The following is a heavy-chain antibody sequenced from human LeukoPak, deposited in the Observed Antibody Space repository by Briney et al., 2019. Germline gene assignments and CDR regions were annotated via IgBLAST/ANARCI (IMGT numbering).Heavy chain of an antibody. J-gene: IGHJ5*02. V-gene: IGHV5-51*01. CDR3: ARRAVQHNWFDP. Sequence: GQSLKISCTGSGYSFSRYWIAWVRQIPGKGLEWMGVIYPGDSDTTYNPSFQGQVTISADKSISTAYLQWSSLKASDTAMYYCARRAVQHNWFDPWGLGTLVTVSS. CDR1: GYSFSRYW. D-gene: IGHD5-18*01. CDR2: IYPGDSDT.